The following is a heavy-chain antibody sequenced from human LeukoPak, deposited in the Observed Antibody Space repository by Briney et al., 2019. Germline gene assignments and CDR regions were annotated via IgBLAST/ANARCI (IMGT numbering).Heavy chain of an antibody. CDR3: AKDSPYYGSGSYEAHWFDP. CDR1: GFTFSSYA. CDR2: ISGSGGST. V-gene: IGHV3-23*01. D-gene: IGHD3-10*01. Sequence: GGSLRLSCAASGFTFSSYAMSWVRQAPGKGLEWVSAISGSGGSTYYADSVKGRFTISRDNSKNTLYLQMNSLRAEDTAVYYCAKDSPYYGSGSYEAHWFDPWGQGTLVTVSS. J-gene: IGHJ5*02.